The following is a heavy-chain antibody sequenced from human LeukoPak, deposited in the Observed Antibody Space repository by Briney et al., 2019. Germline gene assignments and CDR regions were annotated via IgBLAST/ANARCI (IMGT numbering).Heavy chain of an antibody. CDR3: ARAVPYYDSSGYFLW. Sequence: PSETLSLTCAVYGGSFSGYYWTWIRQPPGKGLEWIGEINHSGSTNYNPSLKSRATISVDTSKNQFSLKLSSVTAADTAVYYCARAVPYYDSSGYFLWWGQGTLVTVSS. J-gene: IGHJ4*02. CDR1: GGSFSGYY. V-gene: IGHV4-34*01. CDR2: INHSGST. D-gene: IGHD3-22*01.